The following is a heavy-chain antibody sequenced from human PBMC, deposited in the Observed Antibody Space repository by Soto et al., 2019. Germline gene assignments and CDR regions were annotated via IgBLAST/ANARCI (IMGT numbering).Heavy chain of an antibody. Sequence: GGSLRLSCEASGLIVNNNFMNWVRQAPGRGLEWVSVINPEGRTYYADSVKDRFTISRDNSKNTLYLQMNSLRAEDTAVYYCAKDRGEHIAAAGLIWGQGTMVTVSS. J-gene: IGHJ3*02. D-gene: IGHD6-13*01. V-gene: IGHV3-66*01. CDR2: INPEGRT. CDR1: GLIVNNNF. CDR3: AKDRGEHIAAAGLI.